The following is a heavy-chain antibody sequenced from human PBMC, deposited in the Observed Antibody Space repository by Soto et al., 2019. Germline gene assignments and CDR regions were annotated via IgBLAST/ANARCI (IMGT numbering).Heavy chain of an antibody. CDR3: SRVGGIRGVRVVIRAGFDY. J-gene: IGHJ4*02. CDR1: GYTFTSYD. D-gene: IGHD3-10*01. Sequence: QVQLVQSGAEVKKPGASVKVSCKASGYTFTSYDINWVRQATGKGLEWMGWMKPNSGNTGYAQKCQGRGTMTRNTSISTAYMELSSLRSEDTAVYYCSRVGGIRGVRVVIRAGFDYWGQGTLVTVSS. CDR2: MKPNSGNT. V-gene: IGHV1-8*01.